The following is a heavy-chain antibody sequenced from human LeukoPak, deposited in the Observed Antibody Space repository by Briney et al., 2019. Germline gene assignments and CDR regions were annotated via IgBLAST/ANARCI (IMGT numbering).Heavy chain of an antibody. D-gene: IGHD2-2*01. CDR2: IYPGDSDT. V-gene: IGHV5-51*01. CDR1: GYSFTSYW. J-gene: IGHJ4*02. CDR3: ARGASYCSSTGCYPDY. Sequence: GESLKISCKGSGYSFTSYWIGWVRQMPGKGPEWMGIIYPGDSDTRYSPSFQGQVTISADKSISTAYLQWSSLKASDTAMYYCARGASYCSSTGCYPDYWGQGTLVTVSS.